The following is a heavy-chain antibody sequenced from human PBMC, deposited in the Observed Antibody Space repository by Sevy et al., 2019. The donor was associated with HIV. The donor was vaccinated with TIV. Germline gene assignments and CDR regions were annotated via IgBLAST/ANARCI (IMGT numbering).Heavy chain of an antibody. V-gene: IGHV3-21*01. CDR3: ARGVGVVGGVIDS. CDR2: ICSGNIYI. D-gene: IGHD3-10*01. Sequence: GGSLRLSCAASGFTFSSYSMNWVRQAPGKGLEWVSSICSGNIYIYYVDSVKGRFTISRYNAKNSLDLQMNSLRAEDTAVYYCARGVGVVGGVIDSWGQGTLVTVSS. J-gene: IGHJ4*02. CDR1: GFTFSSYS.